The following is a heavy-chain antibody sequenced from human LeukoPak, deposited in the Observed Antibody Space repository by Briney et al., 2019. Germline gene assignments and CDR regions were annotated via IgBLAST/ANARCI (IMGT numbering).Heavy chain of an antibody. CDR1: GGSISSGGYS. V-gene: IGHV4-30-2*01. D-gene: IGHD6-13*01. Sequence: SETLSLTCAVSGGSISSGGYSWSWLRQPPGKGLEWIGYIYHSGSTYYNPSLKSRVTISVDRSKNQFSLKLSSVTAADTAVYYCARGGREQQLAYWGQGTLVTVSS. CDR3: ARGGREQQLAY. J-gene: IGHJ4*02. CDR2: IYHSGST.